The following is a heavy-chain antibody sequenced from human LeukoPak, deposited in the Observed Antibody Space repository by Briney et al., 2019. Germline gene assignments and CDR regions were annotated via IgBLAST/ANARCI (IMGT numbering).Heavy chain of an antibody. J-gene: IGHJ4*02. D-gene: IGHD4-17*01. CDR3: ARVGYGDLYFDY. CDR1: GFTFSSYE. CDR2: ISSSGSTI. Sequence: PGGSLRLSCAASGFTFSSYEMNWVRQVPGKGLEWVSYISSSGSTIYYADSVKGRFTISRDNAKNSLYLQMNSLRAEDTAVYYCARVGYGDLYFDYWGQGTLVTVSS. V-gene: IGHV3-48*03.